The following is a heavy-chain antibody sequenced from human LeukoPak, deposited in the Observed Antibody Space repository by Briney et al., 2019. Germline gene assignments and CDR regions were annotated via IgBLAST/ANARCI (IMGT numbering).Heavy chain of an antibody. D-gene: IGHD2-2*01. CDR2: INPSGGTT. V-gene: IGHV1-46*01. Sequence: ASVKVSCKASGYTFTSYYIHWVRQAPGQGLEWMGIINPSGGTTSYAQKFQGRVDMTRDTSTSTVYMELSSLRSEDTALYYCARRLGYCSSTSCYGIDYWGQGTLVTVSS. CDR3: ARRLGYCSSTSCYGIDY. J-gene: IGHJ4*02. CDR1: GYTFTSYY.